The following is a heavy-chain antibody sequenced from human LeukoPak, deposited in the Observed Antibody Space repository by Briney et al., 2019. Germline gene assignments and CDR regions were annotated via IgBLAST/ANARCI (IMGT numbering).Heavy chain of an antibody. Sequence: SQTLSLTCAISGDSVSSNSAAWHWIRQSPSRGLEWLGRTYYRSKWYNDYAVSVKSRITINPDTSKNQFSLQLNSVTPEDTAVYYCARGIAARPNWFDPWGQGTLVTVSS. CDR2: TYYRSKWYN. J-gene: IGHJ5*02. CDR3: ARGIAARPNWFDP. D-gene: IGHD6-6*01. CDR1: GDSVSSNSAA. V-gene: IGHV6-1*01.